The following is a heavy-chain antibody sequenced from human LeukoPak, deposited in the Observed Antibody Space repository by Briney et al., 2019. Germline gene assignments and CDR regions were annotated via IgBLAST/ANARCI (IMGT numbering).Heavy chain of an antibody. CDR3: ARGAPDYYDSSGPLTY. J-gene: IGHJ4*02. Sequence: ASVKVSCKASGGTFSSYTISWVRQAPGQGLEWMGRIIPILGIANYAQKSQGRVTITADKSTSTAYMELSSLRSEDTAVYYCARGAPDYYDSSGPLTYWGQGTLVTVSS. V-gene: IGHV1-69*02. D-gene: IGHD3-22*01. CDR2: IIPILGIA. CDR1: GGTFSSYT.